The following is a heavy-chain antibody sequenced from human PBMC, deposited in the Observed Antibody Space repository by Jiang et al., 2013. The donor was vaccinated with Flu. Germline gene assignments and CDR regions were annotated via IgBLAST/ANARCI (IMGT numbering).Heavy chain of an antibody. V-gene: IGHV4-38-2*02. J-gene: IGHJ4*02. CDR2: LSYWDH. Sequence: PPREGPGVDWEYLSYWDHLLQPALKSRVTISVDTSKNQFSLRLSSVTAADTAVHYCARGPYFGSGSYYEYYFDYWGQGTLVTVSS. CDR3: ARGPYFGSGSYYEYYFDY. D-gene: IGHD3-10*01.